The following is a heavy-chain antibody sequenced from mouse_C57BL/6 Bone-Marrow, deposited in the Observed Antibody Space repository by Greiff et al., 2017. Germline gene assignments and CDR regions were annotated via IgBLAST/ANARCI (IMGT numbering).Heavy chain of an antibody. CDR1: GYTFTSYG. CDR3: ARSGYYIYDYAMDY. Sequence: QVQLKQSGAELARPGASVKLSCKASGYTFTSYGISWVKQRTGQGLEWLGEIYPRSGNNYYNEKFKGKATLTADKSSSTAYMELRSLTSEDSAVYFFARSGYYIYDYAMDYWGQGTSVTVSS. D-gene: IGHD2-3*01. J-gene: IGHJ4*01. CDR2: IYPRSGNN. V-gene: IGHV1-81*01.